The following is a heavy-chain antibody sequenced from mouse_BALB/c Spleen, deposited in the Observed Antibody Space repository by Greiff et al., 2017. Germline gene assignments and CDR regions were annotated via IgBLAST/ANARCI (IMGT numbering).Heavy chain of an antibody. J-gene: IGHJ3*01. CDR3: TRWGFAY. CDR2: IDPETGGT. Sequence: VKLVESGAELVRPGASVTLSCKASGYTFTDYEMHWVKQTPVHGLEWIGAIDPETGGTAYNQKFKSKATLTVDKSSSTAYMQLSSLTSEDSAVYYCTRWGFAYWGQGTLVTVSA. CDR1: GYTFTDYE. V-gene: IGHV1-15*01.